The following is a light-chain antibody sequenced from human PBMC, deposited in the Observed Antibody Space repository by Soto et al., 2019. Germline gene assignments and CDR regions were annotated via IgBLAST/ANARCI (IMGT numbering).Light chain of an antibody. CDR3: STYTSCSTLNV. J-gene: IGLJ1*01. CDR1: SSDVGGYDY. V-gene: IGLV2-14*01. Sequence: QSALTQPSSGSWAPGQSIAISCTGTSSDVGGYDYVSWYQQQPDKAPKLMIYEVTKRPSGVSNRFSGSKSGNTASLTISGLQAEVEADYYCSTYTSCSTLNVFRTGTKVTVL. CDR2: EVT.